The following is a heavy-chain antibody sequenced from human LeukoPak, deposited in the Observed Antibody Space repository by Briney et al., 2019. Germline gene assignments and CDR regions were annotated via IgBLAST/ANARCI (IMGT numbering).Heavy chain of an antibody. V-gene: IGHV1-18*01. CDR3: ARYYYGSGSYYSDY. CDR1: GCTFTSYG. Sequence: ASVKVSCKASGCTFTSYGISWVRQAPGQGLEWMGWISAYNGNTNYAQKLQGRVTMTTDTSTSTAYMELRSLRSDDTAVYYCARYYYGSGSYYSDYWGQGTLVTVSS. J-gene: IGHJ4*02. CDR2: ISAYNGNT. D-gene: IGHD3-10*01.